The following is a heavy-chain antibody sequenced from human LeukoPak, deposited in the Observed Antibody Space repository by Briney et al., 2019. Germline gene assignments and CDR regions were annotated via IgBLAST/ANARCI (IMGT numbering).Heavy chain of an antibody. D-gene: IGHD3-10*01. Sequence: PSETLSLTCAVYGGSFSGYYWSWIRQPPGKGLEWIGEINHSGSTNYNPSLKSRVTISVDTSKNQFSLKLSSVTAADTAVYYCARGGRFGEYYFDYWGQGTLVTVSS. CDR3: ARGGRFGEYYFDY. CDR1: GGSFSGYY. J-gene: IGHJ4*02. CDR2: INHSGST. V-gene: IGHV4-34*01.